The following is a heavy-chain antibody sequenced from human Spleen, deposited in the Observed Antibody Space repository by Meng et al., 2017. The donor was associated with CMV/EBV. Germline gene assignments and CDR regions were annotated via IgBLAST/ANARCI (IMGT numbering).Heavy chain of an antibody. D-gene: IGHD4-11*01. CDR1: GYTFTGYY. V-gene: IGHV1-2*02. Sequence: ASVKVSCKASGYTFTGYYMHWVRQAPGQGLEWMGWINPDSGGTNYAQKFQGRVTMTRDTSTSTVYMELRSLRSEDTAVYYCARAWRVTAAMDVWGQGTTVTVSS. J-gene: IGHJ6*02. CDR2: INPDSGGT. CDR3: ARAWRVTAAMDV.